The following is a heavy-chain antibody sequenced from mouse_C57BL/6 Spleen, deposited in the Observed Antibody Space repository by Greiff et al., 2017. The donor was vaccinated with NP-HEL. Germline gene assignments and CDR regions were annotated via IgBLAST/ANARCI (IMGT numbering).Heavy chain of an antibody. CDR1: GYTFTDYN. Sequence: VQLQQSGPELVKPGASVKIPCKASGYTFTDYNMDWVKQSHGKSLEWIGDINPNNGGTIYNQKFKGKATLTVDKSSSTAYMELRSLTSEDTAVYYCARVYYGSRGYFDYWGQGTTLTVSS. J-gene: IGHJ2*01. V-gene: IGHV1-18*01. CDR2: INPNNGGT. D-gene: IGHD1-1*01. CDR3: ARVYYGSRGYFDY.